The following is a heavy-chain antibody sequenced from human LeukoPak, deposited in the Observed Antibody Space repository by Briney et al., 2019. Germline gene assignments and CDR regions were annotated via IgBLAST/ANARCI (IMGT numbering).Heavy chain of an antibody. D-gene: IGHD3-3*01. CDR1: VYTFTSYG. V-gene: IGHV5-51*01. CDR2: IYPGDSDT. Sequence: KVSCKASVYTFTSYGISWVRQAPGQGLEWMGIIYPGDSDTRYSPSFQGQVTISADKSISTAYLQWSSLKASDTAMYYCAGLFGVVPHDAFDIWGQGTMVTVSS. CDR3: AGLFGVVPHDAFDI. J-gene: IGHJ3*02.